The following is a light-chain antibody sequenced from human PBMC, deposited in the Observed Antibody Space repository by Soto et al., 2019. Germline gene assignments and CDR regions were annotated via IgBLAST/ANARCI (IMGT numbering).Light chain of an antibody. CDR1: SSDVGGYNY. CDR2: EVS. J-gene: IGLJ1*01. CDR3: NSYTSKSTGV. Sequence: QSALTQPASVSGSPGQSITISCTGTSSDVGGYNYGSWYQQHPGKAPKLIIYEVSNRPSGVSNRFSGSKSGNTASLTISGLQAEDDADYYCNSYTSKSTGVFGSGTKVTVL. V-gene: IGLV2-14*01.